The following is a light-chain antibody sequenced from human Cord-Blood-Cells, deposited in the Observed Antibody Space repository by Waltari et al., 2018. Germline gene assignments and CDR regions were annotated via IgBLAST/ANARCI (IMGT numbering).Light chain of an antibody. CDR2: KAS. CDR1: QSISSW. J-gene: IGKJ2*01. Sequence: DIQMTQSPSTLSATVGDRVTITCRASQSISSWLAWYQQKTGKAPKLLIYKASSLESGDPSRFSGSGSGTEFTLTISSLQPDDFATYYCQQYNSYTFGQGTKLEIK. V-gene: IGKV1-5*03. CDR3: QQYNSYT.